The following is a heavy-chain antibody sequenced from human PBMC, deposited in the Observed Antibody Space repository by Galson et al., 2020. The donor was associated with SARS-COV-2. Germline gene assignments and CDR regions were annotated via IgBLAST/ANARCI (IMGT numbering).Heavy chain of an antibody. D-gene: IGHD3-9*01. V-gene: IGHV5-51*01. J-gene: IGHJ4*02. Sequence: GESLKISCKGSGYSFTSYWIGWVRQMPGKGLEWMGIIYPGDSDTRYSPSFQGQVTISADKSISTAYLQWSSLKASDTAMYYCARQAEHYDILTGYVEYYFDYWGQGTLVTVSS. CDR2: IYPGDSDT. CDR1: GYSFTSYW. CDR3: ARQAEHYDILTGYVEYYFDY.